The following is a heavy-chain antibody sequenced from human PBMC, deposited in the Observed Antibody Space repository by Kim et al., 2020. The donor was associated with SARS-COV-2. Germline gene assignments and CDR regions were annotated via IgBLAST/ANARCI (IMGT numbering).Heavy chain of an antibody. CDR2: ISGSGGST. Sequence: GGSLRLSCAASGFTFSSYAMSWVRQAPGKGLEWVSAISGSGGSTYYADSVKGRFTISRDNSKNTLYLQMNSLRAEDTAVYYCAKSFYCTNGVCYTPFDYWGQGTLVTVSS. D-gene: IGHD2-8*01. CDR1: GFTFSSYA. V-gene: IGHV3-23*01. CDR3: AKSFYCTNGVCYTPFDY. J-gene: IGHJ4*02.